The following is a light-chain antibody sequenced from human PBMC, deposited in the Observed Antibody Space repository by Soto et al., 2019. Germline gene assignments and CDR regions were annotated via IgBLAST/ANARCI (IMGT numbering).Light chain of an antibody. Sequence: EIAMTQSPATLSVCPGEGAALSGIFSQSIRSNLAWYQQRPGQAPRLLMYGASTRADGIPARFTGSGSGTEFTLTISSLQSEDFAVYYCQQYHIWPPWTSGQGTKV. J-gene: IGKJ1*01. V-gene: IGKV3-15*01. CDR2: GAS. CDR3: QQYHIWPPWT. CDR1: QSIRSN.